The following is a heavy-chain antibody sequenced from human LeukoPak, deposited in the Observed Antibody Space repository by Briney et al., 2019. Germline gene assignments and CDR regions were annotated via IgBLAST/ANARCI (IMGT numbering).Heavy chain of an antibody. Sequence: PSETLSLTCTVSGGSISSYYWSWIRQPAGKGLEWIGRIYTSGSTNYNPSLKSRVTMSVDTSKNQFSLKLSSVTAADTAVYYCARDLDYYDSTWFDPWGQGTLVTVSS. D-gene: IGHD3-22*01. J-gene: IGHJ5*02. CDR2: IYTSGST. CDR1: GGSISSYY. V-gene: IGHV4-4*07. CDR3: ARDLDYYDSTWFDP.